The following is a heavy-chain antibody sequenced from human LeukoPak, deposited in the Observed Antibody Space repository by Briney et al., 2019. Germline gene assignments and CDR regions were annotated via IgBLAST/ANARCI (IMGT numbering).Heavy chain of an antibody. Sequence: RPSETLSLTCAVYGRSFSGYYWSWIRQPPGKGLEWIGEINHSGSNNYNPPLKSRVTISVDTSKNQFSLRLSSVTAADTAVYYCARSPTRYCSGGSCYLRGYFDLWGRGTLVTVSS. CDR3: ARSPTRYCSGGSCYLRGYFDL. V-gene: IGHV4-34*01. CDR1: GRSFSGYY. D-gene: IGHD2-15*01. CDR2: INHSGSN. J-gene: IGHJ2*01.